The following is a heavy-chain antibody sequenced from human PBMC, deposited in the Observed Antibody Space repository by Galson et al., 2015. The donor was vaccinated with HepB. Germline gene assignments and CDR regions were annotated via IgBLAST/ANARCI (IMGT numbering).Heavy chain of an antibody. V-gene: IGHV3-7*03. D-gene: IGHD1-1*01. CDR2: IKQDGSEE. CDR3: ARTRSRTVDY. Sequence: SLRLSCAASGFTFSNYWMTWVRQAPGKGLEWVANIKQDGSEEYYVDSVKGRFTISRDNAKNSLFLQMSSLRAEDTAVYYCARTRSRTVDYWGQGTLVTVSS. J-gene: IGHJ4*02. CDR1: GFTFSNYW.